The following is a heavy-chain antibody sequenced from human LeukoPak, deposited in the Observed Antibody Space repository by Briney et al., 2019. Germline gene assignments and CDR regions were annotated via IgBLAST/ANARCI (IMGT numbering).Heavy chain of an antibody. D-gene: IGHD3-9*01. CDR1: GYTFTSYG. CDR2: ISAYNGNT. Sequence: ASVEVSCKASGYTFTSYGISWVRQAPGQGLEWMGWISAYNGNTNYAQKLQGRVTMTTDTSTSTAYMELRSLRSDDTAVYYCARYYDILTGYYPVDYWGQGTLVTVSP. J-gene: IGHJ4*02. V-gene: IGHV1-18*01. CDR3: ARYYDILTGYYPVDY.